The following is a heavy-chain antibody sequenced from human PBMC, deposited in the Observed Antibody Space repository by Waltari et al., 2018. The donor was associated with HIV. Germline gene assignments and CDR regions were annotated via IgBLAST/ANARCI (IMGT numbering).Heavy chain of an antibody. V-gene: IGHV4-34*01. J-gene: IGHJ4*02. CDR1: GGSFSGYY. Sequence: QVQLQQWGAGLLKPSETLSLTCAVYGGSFSGYYWSWIRQPPGKGLEWIGEINHSGSTNYNPSLKSRVTISVDTSKNQFSLKLSSVTAADTAVYYCARGPIVATGSWGYWGQGTLVTVSS. D-gene: IGHD5-12*01. CDR3: ARGPIVATGSWGY. CDR2: INHSGST.